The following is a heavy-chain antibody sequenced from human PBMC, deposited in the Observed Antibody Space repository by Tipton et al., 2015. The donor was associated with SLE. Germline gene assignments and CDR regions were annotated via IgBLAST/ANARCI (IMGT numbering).Heavy chain of an antibody. D-gene: IGHD4-17*01. CDR3: VTMTTMTEAFDY. Sequence: SLRLSCAISGFTFSRDCMSWVRQVPGKGLLWVARINSDGTTTLYADSVKGRFSISRDSAKNMIHLQMDALRAEDSAVYYCVTMTTMTEAFDYWGQGTLVSVSS. CDR1: GFTFSRDC. CDR2: INSDGTTT. J-gene: IGHJ4*02. V-gene: IGHV3-74*01.